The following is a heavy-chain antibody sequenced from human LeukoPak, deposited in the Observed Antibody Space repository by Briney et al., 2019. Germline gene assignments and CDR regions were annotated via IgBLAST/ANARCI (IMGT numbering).Heavy chain of an antibody. D-gene: IGHD3-9*01. J-gene: IGHJ3*02. CDR3: ARDFQNASYYDILTGYRVDAFDI. Sequence: SETLSLTCTVSGGSISSYYWSWIQQPPGKGLEWIGYIYYSGSTNYNPSLKSRVTISVDTSKNQFSLKLSSVTAADTAVYYCARDFQNASYYDILTGYRVDAFDIWGQGTMVTVSS. CDR2: IYYSGST. V-gene: IGHV4-59*01. CDR1: GGSISSYY.